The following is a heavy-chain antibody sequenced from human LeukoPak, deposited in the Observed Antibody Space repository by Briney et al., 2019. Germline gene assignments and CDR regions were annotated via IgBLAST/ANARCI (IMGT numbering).Heavy chain of an antibody. Sequence: GGSLRLSCAASGFTFSSYWMHWVRQAPGKGLVWVSRINSDGSSTSYADSVKSRFTISRDNAKNTLYLQMNSLRAEDTAVYYCAKGYCSGGSCPSAPFYFDYWGQGTLVTVSS. CDR1: GFTFSSYW. CDR2: INSDGSST. D-gene: IGHD2-15*01. J-gene: IGHJ4*02. CDR3: AKGYCSGGSCPSAPFYFDY. V-gene: IGHV3-74*01.